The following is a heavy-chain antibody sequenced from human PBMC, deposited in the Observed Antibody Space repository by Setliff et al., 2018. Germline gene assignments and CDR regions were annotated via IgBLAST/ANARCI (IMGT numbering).Heavy chain of an antibody. Sequence: SVKVSCKASGGTFSSYAISWVRQAPGQGLEWMGGIIPIFGTANYAQKFQGRVTITADESTSTAYMELSGLRSEDTAVYYCARSYGGIDDMTNYYYYYYGMDVWGQGTTVTVSS. D-gene: IGHD3-16*01. CDR2: IIPIFGTA. CDR1: GGTFSSYA. J-gene: IGHJ6*02. CDR3: ARSYGGIDDMTNYYYYYYGMDV. V-gene: IGHV1-69*13.